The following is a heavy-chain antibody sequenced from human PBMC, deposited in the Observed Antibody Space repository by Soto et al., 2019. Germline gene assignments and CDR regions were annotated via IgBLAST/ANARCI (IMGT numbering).Heavy chain of an antibody. CDR1: GFTFSSYG. CDR2: IWYDGSNK. D-gene: IGHD6-13*01. Sequence: QVQLVESGGGVVQPGRSLRLSCAASGFTFSSYGMHWVRQAPGKGLERVAVIWYDGSNKYYADCVKGRFTISRDNSRNTLYLQMNSLRAEDTAVYYCARVYSSSSYRDYYYSMDVWGKGTTVTVSS. CDR3: ARVYSSSSYRDYYYSMDV. V-gene: IGHV3-33*01. J-gene: IGHJ6*03.